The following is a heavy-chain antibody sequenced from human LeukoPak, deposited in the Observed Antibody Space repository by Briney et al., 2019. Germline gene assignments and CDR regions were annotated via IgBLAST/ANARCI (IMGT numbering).Heavy chain of an antibody. CDR2: ISSSSSYI. V-gene: IGHV3-21*01. CDR3: AAYVGNQLLLKFDP. D-gene: IGHD2-2*01. J-gene: IGHJ5*02. Sequence: GGSLRLSCAASGFTFSSYSMNWVRQAPGKGLEWVSSISSSSSYIYYADSVKGRFTISRDNAKNSLYLQMNSLRAEDTAVYYCAAYVGNQLLLKFDPWGQGTLVTVSS. CDR1: GFTFSSYS.